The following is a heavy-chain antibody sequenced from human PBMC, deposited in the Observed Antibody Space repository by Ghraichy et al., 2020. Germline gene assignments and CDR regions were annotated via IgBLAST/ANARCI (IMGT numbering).Heavy chain of an antibody. J-gene: IGHJ4*02. CDR3: ANDLAGGHSGYLF. D-gene: IGHD3-22*01. V-gene: IGHV4-4*07. Sequence: SETLSLTCTVSGGSISSYYLIWIRQPAGKGLEWIGQIYPSGSTNYNPSLKSRVTMSVDTSKNQFSLKLSSVTAADTAVYYCANDLAGGHSGYLFWCQGTL. CDR2: IYPSGST. CDR1: GGSISSYY.